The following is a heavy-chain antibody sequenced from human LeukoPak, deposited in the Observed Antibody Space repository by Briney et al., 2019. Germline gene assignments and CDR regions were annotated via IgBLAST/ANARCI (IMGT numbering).Heavy chain of an antibody. CDR1: GGSISSSSYY. J-gene: IGHJ4*02. CDR2: IYYSGST. D-gene: IGHD6-19*01. CDR3: ARLYSSGWYGDY. Sequence: SETLSLTCTVSGGSISSSSYYWGWIRQPPGKGLEWIGSIYYSGSTYYNPSLKSRVTISVDTSKNQFSLKLSSVTAADTAVYYCARLYSSGWYGDYWGQRTLVTVSS. V-gene: IGHV4-39*01.